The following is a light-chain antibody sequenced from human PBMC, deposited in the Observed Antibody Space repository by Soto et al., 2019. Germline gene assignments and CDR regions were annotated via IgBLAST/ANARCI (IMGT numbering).Light chain of an antibody. CDR2: GGS. CDR3: QQYGSSPGT. CDR1: ESVRSNL. Sequence: EIVLTQSPGTLSLSPGERATLSCRASESVRSNLLAWYQQKPGQAPKLLISGGSSRATGIPDRFSGSGSGTDFILTITKLEPEDFAVYSCQQYGSSPGTFGQGTKLEIK. J-gene: IGKJ2*02. V-gene: IGKV3-20*01.